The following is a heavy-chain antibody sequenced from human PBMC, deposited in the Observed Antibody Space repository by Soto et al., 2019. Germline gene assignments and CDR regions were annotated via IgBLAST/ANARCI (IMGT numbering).Heavy chain of an antibody. V-gene: IGHV1-18*01. D-gene: IGHD3-10*01. CDR1: GYTFTSYG. CDR2: ISAYNGNT. CDR3: ARRERITMVRGVTRYYYYMDV. Sequence: QVQLVQSGAEVKKPGASVKVSCKASGYTFTSYGISWVRQAPGQGLEWMGWISAYNGNTNYAQKRQDRVTMTTDTSQSRAYMELRSLRSDDKFVYYCARRERITMVRGVTRYYYYMDVWGKGTTVTVSS. J-gene: IGHJ6*03.